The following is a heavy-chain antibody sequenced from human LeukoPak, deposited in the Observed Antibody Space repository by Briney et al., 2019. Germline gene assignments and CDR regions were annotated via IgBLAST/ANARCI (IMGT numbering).Heavy chain of an antibody. Sequence: GRSLRLSCAASGFTFSSYGMHWVRQAPGKGLEWVAVIWYDGSTKSYADSVKGRFTISRDNSKNTLYLQMNSLRAEDTAVYYCARDLDPGDYYFDYWGQGTLVTVSS. CDR3: ARDLDPGDYYFDY. D-gene: IGHD3-10*01. V-gene: IGHV3-33*01. CDR2: IWYDGSTK. J-gene: IGHJ4*02. CDR1: GFTFSSYG.